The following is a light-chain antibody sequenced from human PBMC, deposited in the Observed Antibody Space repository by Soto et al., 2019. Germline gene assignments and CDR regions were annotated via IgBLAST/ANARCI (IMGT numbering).Light chain of an antibody. CDR1: SSDVGGYNY. CDR2: EVS. J-gene: IGLJ1*01. CDR3: SSYAASNALGV. Sequence: QSALTQPPSESGSPGQSVTISCTGTSSDVGGYNYVSWYQQHPGKAPKLMIYEVSKRPSGVPDRFSGSKSGKTASLTVSGLQPEDEADYSCSSYAASNALGVFGTGTKVTV. V-gene: IGLV2-8*01.